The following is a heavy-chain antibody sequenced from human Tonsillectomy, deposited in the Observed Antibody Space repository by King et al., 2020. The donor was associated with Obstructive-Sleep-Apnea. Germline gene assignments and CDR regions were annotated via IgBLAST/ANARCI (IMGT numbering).Heavy chain of an antibody. CDR1: GCSISSGDYS. V-gene: IGHV4-30-4*01. CDR2: IFFSGST. CDR3: AREWQPGSGGNFDY. D-gene: IGHD3-16*01. Sequence: VQLQESGPGLVKPSQPLSLTCTVLGCSISSGDYSCSWIRQPPGKGLEWIWYIFFSGSTSHNPSLKSRVTISVDTSKNQFSLKLGSVTAADTAVYYCAREWQPGSGGNFDYWGQGTLVTVSS. J-gene: IGHJ4*02.